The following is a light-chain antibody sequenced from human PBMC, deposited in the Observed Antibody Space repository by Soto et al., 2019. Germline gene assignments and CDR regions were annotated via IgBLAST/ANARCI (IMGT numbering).Light chain of an antibody. CDR3: SSYTSSSTLWV. V-gene: IGLV2-14*01. J-gene: IGLJ3*02. Sequence: QSVLTQPASVSGSPGQSITISCTGTSSDVGGYNAVSWYQQHPGKAPKLMISEVSNRPSGVSNRFSGSKSGNTASLTISGLQAEDEADYYCSSYTSSSTLWVFGGGTKLTVI. CDR1: SSDVGGYNA. CDR2: EVS.